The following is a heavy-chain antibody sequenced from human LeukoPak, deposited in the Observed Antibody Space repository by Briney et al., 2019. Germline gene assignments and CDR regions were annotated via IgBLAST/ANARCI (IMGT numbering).Heavy chain of an antibody. CDR3: ARIIAVALYFDL. Sequence: GGSLRLSCAASGFTFSRHGIHWVRQAPGKGLEWVAVISYDGSNKYYADSVKGRFTISRDNAKNSLYLQMNSLRAEDTAVYYCARIIAVALYFDLWGRGTLVTVSS. V-gene: IGHV3-30*03. CDR2: ISYDGSNK. J-gene: IGHJ2*01. CDR1: GFTFSRHG. D-gene: IGHD6-19*01.